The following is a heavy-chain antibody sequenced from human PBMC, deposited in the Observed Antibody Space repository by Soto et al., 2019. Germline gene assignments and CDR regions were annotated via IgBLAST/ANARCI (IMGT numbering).Heavy chain of an antibody. Sequence: ASGKVSCKASGYTFTSYGISWVRQAPGQGLEWMGWISAYNGNTNYAQKLQGRVTMTTDTSTSTAYIELRSLRSDDTAVYYCARDTYYDFWSGYYRLPTYNWFDPWGQGTLVTVSS. CDR3: ARDTYYDFWSGYYRLPTYNWFDP. D-gene: IGHD3-3*01. CDR2: ISAYNGNT. CDR1: GYTFTSYG. V-gene: IGHV1-18*01. J-gene: IGHJ5*02.